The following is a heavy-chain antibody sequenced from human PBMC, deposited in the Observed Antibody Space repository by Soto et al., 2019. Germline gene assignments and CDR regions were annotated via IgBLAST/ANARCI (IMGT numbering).Heavy chain of an antibody. J-gene: IGHJ4*02. D-gene: IGHD3-22*01. CDR2: IIPIFGTA. V-gene: IGHV1-69*05. CDR1: GGTFSSYA. Sequence: QVQLVQSGAEVKKPGSSVKVSCKASGGTFSSYAISWVRQAPGQGLEWMGGIIPIFGTANYAQKFQGRVTMTPDESTSTAYRELSSRRTEDTAVSYCARGGGGYSDYWGQGTLVTVSS. CDR3: ARGGGGYSDY.